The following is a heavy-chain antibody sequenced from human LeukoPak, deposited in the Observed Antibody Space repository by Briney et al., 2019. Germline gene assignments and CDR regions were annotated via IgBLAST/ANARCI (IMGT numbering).Heavy chain of an antibody. V-gene: IGHV3-66*02. Sequence: PGGSLRLSCAASGFTVSTNYMSWVRQAPGKGLEWVSVISSGGTPYYADSVKGRFTISRDSSENTLYLQMHSLRAEDTAVYYCARGGARYAFDYWGQGTLVTVSS. CDR1: GFTVSTNY. CDR2: ISSGGTP. D-gene: IGHD5-12*01. CDR3: ARGGARYAFDY. J-gene: IGHJ4*02.